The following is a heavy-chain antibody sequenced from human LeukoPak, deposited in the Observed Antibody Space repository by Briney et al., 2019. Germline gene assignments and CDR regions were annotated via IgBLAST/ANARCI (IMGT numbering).Heavy chain of an antibody. J-gene: IGHJ5*02. Sequence: SETLSLTCNVSGYSISSGYYWGWIRQPPGKGLEWIGSIYHSGSTYYNPSLKSRVTISVDTSKNQFSLKLSSVTAADTAVYYCASMSQYYNWFDPWGQGTLVTVSS. CDR1: GYSISSGYY. CDR2: IYHSGST. D-gene: IGHD2/OR15-2a*01. V-gene: IGHV4-38-2*02. CDR3: ASMSQYYNWFDP.